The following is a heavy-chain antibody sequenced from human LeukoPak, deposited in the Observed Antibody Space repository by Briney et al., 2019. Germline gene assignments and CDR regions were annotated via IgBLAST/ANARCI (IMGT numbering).Heavy chain of an antibody. Sequence: GGSLRLSCAASGFTFSSYGMHWVRQAPGKGLEWVAFIRYDGSNKYYADSVKGRFTISRDNSKNTLYLQMNSLRAEDTAVYYCAKDPRPYCSSTSCRGPFQHWGQGTLVTVSS. CDR2: IRYDGSNK. V-gene: IGHV3-30*02. J-gene: IGHJ1*01. D-gene: IGHD2-2*01. CDR1: GFTFSSYG. CDR3: AKDPRPYCSSTSCRGPFQH.